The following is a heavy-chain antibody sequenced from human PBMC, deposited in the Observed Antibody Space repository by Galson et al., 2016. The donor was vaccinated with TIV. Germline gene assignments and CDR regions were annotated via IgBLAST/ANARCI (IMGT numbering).Heavy chain of an antibody. CDR1: GFTFSSYG. D-gene: IGHD3-16*02. CDR3: ARVDKSYRMDV. J-gene: IGHJ6*03. V-gene: IGHV3-30*03. CDR2: ISYDGSDK. Sequence: SLRLSCAASGFTFSSYGLHWVRQAPGKGLEWVAFISYDGSDKNYAEALKGRFTISRDKSKNTLYLQMNSLRAEDTALYYCARVDKSYRMDVWGKGTTVTVSS.